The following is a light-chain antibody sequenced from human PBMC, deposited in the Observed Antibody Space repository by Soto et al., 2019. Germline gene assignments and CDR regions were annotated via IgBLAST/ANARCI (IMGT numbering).Light chain of an antibody. CDR3: QVWDSNSDYV. CDR2: DDS. V-gene: IGLV3-21*02. J-gene: IGLJ1*01. Sequence: SYELPQPPSVSVAPGQTAGITCGGNNIGRKSVHWYQQKPGQAPMLVVYDDSDRPSGIPERFSGSNSGNTATLIISRVEAGDEADYYCQVWDSNSDYVFGTGTKVTVL. CDR1: NIGRKS.